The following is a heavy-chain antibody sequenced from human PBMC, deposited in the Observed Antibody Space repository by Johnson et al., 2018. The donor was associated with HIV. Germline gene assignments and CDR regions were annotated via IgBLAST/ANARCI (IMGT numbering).Heavy chain of an antibody. D-gene: IGHD1-1*01. CDR2: ISYDGSNK. J-gene: IGHJ3*02. V-gene: IGHV3-30*03. CDR3: ARVPSGTPSSI. Sequence: QVQLLESGGGAVQPGKSLRLSCAASGFTFSGYGMHWVRQAPGKGLEWVAVISYDGSNKFYADSVKGRFTISRDTSKSTLYLQMNSLRAEDTAVYYCARVPSGTPSSIWGQGTKVTVS. CDR1: GFTFSGYG.